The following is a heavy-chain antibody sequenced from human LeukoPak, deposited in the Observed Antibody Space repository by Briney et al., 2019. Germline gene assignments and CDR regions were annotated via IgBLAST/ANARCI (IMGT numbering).Heavy chain of an antibody. CDR1: GDSVSSNSVT. J-gene: IGHJ5*02. Sequence: SQTLSLTCAISGDSVSSNSVTWNWIRQSPSRSLEWLGRTYYRPTWYNDYAVSVRGRITVNPDTSKNQFSLHLNSVTPEDTAVYYCAGRLTQYDCFDPWGQGILVTVSS. V-gene: IGHV6-1*01. CDR3: AGRLTQYDCFDP. D-gene: IGHD2-2*01. CDR2: TYYRPTWYN.